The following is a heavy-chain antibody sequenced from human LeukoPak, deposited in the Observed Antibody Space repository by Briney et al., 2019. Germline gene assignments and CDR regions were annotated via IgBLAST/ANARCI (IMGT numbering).Heavy chain of an antibody. D-gene: IGHD3-10*01. CDR1: GFTFSSYS. Sequence: GGSLSLSCAASGFTFSSYSMNWVRQAPGKGLEWVSSISSSSSYIYYADSVKGRFTISRDNAKNSLYLQMNGLRAEDTAVYYCARVGSGNDYWGQGTLVTVSS. J-gene: IGHJ4*02. CDR3: ARVGSGNDY. CDR2: ISSSSSYI. V-gene: IGHV3-21*01.